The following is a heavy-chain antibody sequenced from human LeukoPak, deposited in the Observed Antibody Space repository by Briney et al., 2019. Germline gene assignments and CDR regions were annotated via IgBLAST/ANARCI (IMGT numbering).Heavy chain of an antibody. Sequence: ASVKVSCKASGYTFTSYYMHWVRQAPGQGLEWMGIINPSGGSTRYAQKFQGRVTMTRDMPTSTVYMELSSLRSEDTAVYYCARFIAAPYYFDYWGRGTLVTVSS. J-gene: IGHJ4*02. CDR2: INPSGGST. CDR1: GYTFTSYY. V-gene: IGHV1-46*01. CDR3: ARFIAAPYYFDY. D-gene: IGHD6-13*01.